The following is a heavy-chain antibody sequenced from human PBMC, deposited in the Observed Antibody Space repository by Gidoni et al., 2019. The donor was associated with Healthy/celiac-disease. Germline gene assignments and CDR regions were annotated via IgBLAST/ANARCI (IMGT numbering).Heavy chain of an antibody. CDR2: IKSKTDGGTT. CDR1: GFTFSHAW. V-gene: IGHV3-15*01. CDR3: TTGQYYDPDFDY. Sequence: EVQLVESGGGLVKPGGSLRLSCAASGFTFSHAWMSWVRQAPGKGLEWVGRIKSKTDGGTTDYAAPVKGRFTISRDDSKNTLYLQMNSLKTEDTAVYYCTTGQYYDPDFDYWGQGTLVTVSS. D-gene: IGHD3-3*01. J-gene: IGHJ4*02.